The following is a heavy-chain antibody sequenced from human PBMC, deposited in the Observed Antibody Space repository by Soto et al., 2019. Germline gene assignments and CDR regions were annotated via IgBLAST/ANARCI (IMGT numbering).Heavy chain of an antibody. Sequence: QVQLVESGGGVVQPGRSLRLSCAASGFTFSSYGMHWVRQAPGKGLEWVAVISYDGSNKYYADSVKGRFTISRDNSKNTLYLQMNSLRAEDTAVYYCAKGRDFWSGYHPPLGYYYGMDVWGQGTTVTVSS. D-gene: IGHD3-3*01. J-gene: IGHJ6*02. CDR3: AKGRDFWSGYHPPLGYYYGMDV. CDR2: ISYDGSNK. CDR1: GFTFSSYG. V-gene: IGHV3-30*18.